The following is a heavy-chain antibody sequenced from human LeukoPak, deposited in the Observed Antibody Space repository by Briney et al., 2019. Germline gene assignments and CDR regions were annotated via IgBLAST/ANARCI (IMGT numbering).Heavy chain of an antibody. Sequence: EASVKVSCKASGGTFSSYAISWVRQAPGQGLEWMGGIIPIFGTANYAQKFQGRVTITADESTSTAYMELSSLRSEDTAVYYCARVPSPKPYCGGDCYSPPALFDYWGQGTLVTVSS. CDR3: ARVPSPKPYCGGDCYSPPALFDY. J-gene: IGHJ4*02. CDR2: IIPIFGTA. CDR1: GGTFSSYA. V-gene: IGHV1-69*13. D-gene: IGHD2-21*02.